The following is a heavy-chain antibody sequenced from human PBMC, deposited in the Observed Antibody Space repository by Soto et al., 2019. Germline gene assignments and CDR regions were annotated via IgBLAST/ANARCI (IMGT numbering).Heavy chain of an antibody. V-gene: IGHV1-2*02. CDR2: INPKNGDT. D-gene: IGHD5-18*01. Sequence: ASVKVSCKASGYTFIVYFLHWFRQAPGQGPEWVGWINPKNGDTKYAQNFQGRVTMTRDTSIETVYMELSRLQSDDTTVYYCARGPSHGALDYWGQGSLVTVS. CDR1: GYTFIVYF. J-gene: IGHJ4*02. CDR3: ARGPSHGALDY.